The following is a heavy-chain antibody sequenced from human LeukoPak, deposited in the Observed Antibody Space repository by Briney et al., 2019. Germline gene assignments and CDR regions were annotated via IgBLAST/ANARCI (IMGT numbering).Heavy chain of an antibody. V-gene: IGHV4-39*07. CDR1: GGSISSSSYY. CDR3: ARANSGSYYNWFDP. CDR2: IYYSGST. D-gene: IGHD1-26*01. J-gene: IGHJ5*02. Sequence: PSETLSLTCTVSGGSISSSSYYWGWIRQPPGKGLEWIGSIYYSGSTYYSPSLKSRVTISVDTSKNQFSLKLSSVTAADTAVYYCARANSGSYYNWFDPWGQGTLVTVSS.